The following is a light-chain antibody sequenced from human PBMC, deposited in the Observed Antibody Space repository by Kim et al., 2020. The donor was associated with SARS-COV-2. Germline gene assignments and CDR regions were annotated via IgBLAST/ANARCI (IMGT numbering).Light chain of an antibody. Sequence: DIVMTQSPDSLAVSLGERATINCKSSQSVLYSSNNKNYLAWYQQKPGQPPKLLIYWASTRESGVPDRFSGSGSGTDFTLTISSLQAEDVAVYYCQQYYSTRPQLTFGGGTKVDIK. CDR3: QQYYSTRPQLT. J-gene: IGKJ4*01. V-gene: IGKV4-1*01. CDR1: QSVLYSSNNKNY. CDR2: WAS.